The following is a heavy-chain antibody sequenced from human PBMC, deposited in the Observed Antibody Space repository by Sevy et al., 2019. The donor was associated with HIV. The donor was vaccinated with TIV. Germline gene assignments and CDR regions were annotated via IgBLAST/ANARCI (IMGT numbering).Heavy chain of an antibody. CDR2: ISYDGSNK. D-gene: IGHD4-17*01. V-gene: IGHV3-30*18. J-gene: IGHJ6*02. CDR3: AKDNQVYGDYYYGMDV. Sequence: GGSLILSCAASGFTFSSYGMHWVRHAPGKGLEWVAVISYDGSNKYYADSVKGRFTISRDNSKNTLYLQMNSLRAEDTAVYYCAKDNQVYGDYYYGMDVWGQGTTVTVSS. CDR1: GFTFSSYG.